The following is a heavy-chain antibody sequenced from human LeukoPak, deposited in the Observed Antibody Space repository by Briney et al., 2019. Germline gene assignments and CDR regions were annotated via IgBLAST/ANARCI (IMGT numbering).Heavy chain of an antibody. Sequence: KPSETLSLTCAVYGGSFNDYYWSWIRQSPGKGLEWIGEINHSGSTNYNPSLKSRVTISVDKSKNQFCLKVSSVTAADTAVYYCARLEYGGNSGYGMDVRGQGTTGTVSS. CDR2: INHSGST. CDR1: GGSFNDYY. V-gene: IGHV4-34*01. J-gene: IGHJ6*02. CDR3: ARLEYGGNSGYGMDV. D-gene: IGHD4-23*01.